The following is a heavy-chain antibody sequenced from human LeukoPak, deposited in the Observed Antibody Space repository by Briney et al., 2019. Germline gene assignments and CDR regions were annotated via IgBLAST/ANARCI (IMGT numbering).Heavy chain of an antibody. V-gene: IGHV3-53*01. Sequence: GGSLRLSCAASGFTVSSNYMSWVRQAPGKGLEWVSVIYSGGSTYYADSVKGRFTISRDNSKNTLYLQMSSLRAEDTAVYYCGRDRTSWGSGIMEWGQGTLVTVSS. D-gene: IGHD2-2*01. CDR3: GRDRTSWGSGIME. CDR1: GFTVSSNY. J-gene: IGHJ4*02. CDR2: IYSGGST.